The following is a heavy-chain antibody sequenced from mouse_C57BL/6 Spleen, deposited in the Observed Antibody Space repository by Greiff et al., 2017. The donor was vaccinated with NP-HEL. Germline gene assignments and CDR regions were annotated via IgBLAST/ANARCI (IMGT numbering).Heavy chain of an antibody. J-gene: IGHJ2*01. Sequence: EVQVVESGGDLVKPGGSLKLSCAASGFTFSSYGMSWVRQTPDKRLEWVATISSGGSYTYYPDSVKGRFTISRDNAKNTLYLQMSSLKSEDTAMYYCARQGDYGYYFDYWGQGTTLTVSS. V-gene: IGHV5-6*01. CDR3: ARQGDYGYYFDY. D-gene: IGHD2-4*01. CDR2: ISSGGSYT. CDR1: GFTFSSYG.